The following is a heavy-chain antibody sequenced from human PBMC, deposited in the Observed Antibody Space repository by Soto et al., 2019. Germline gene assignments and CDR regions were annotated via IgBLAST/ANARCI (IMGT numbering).Heavy chain of an antibody. Sequence: GGSLRLSCAASGFTFDDYAMHWVRQAPGKGLEWVSGISWNSGSINYADSVKGRFTISRDNAKNSLYLQMNSLRAEDTALYYCAKDAMTTVIKSGFDYWGQGTLVTXS. V-gene: IGHV3-9*01. D-gene: IGHD4-4*01. CDR2: ISWNSGSI. CDR3: AKDAMTTVIKSGFDY. J-gene: IGHJ4*02. CDR1: GFTFDDYA.